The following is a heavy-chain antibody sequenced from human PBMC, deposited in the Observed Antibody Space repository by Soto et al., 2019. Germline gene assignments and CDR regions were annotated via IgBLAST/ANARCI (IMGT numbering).Heavy chain of an antibody. CDR2: ISGSGGST. Sequence: PGGSLRLSCAASGFTFSSYAMSWVRQAPGKGLEWVSAISGSGGSTCYADSVKGRFTISRDNSKNTLYLQMNSLRAEDTAVYYSATSEWHANRYWGQGTLVTVSS. CDR3: ATSEWHANRY. V-gene: IGHV3-23*01. CDR1: GFTFSSYA. J-gene: IGHJ4*02. D-gene: IGHD3-3*01.